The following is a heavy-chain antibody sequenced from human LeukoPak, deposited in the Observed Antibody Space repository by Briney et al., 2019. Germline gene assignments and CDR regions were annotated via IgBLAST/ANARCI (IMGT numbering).Heavy chain of an antibody. CDR1: GFTFRNAW. V-gene: IGHV3-15*01. J-gene: IGHJ4*02. Sequence: GSLRLSCAASGFTFRNAWMNWVRQAPGKGLEWVGRIKNKGDGGTTDYAAPVEGRFTISRDDSKNTVYLQMNSLKAEDTAVYYCTAGVERGTKYFNYWGQVTLVTVSS. D-gene: IGHD3-16*01. CDR2: IKNKGDGGTT. CDR3: TAGVERGTKYFNY.